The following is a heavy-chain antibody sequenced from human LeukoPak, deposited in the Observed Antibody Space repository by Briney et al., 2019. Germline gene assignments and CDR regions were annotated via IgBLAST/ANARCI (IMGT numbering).Heavy chain of an antibody. Sequence: GGSLRLSCAASGFTVSSNYMSWVRQAPGEGLEWVSVIYSGGSTYYADSVKGRFTISRDNSKNTLYLQMNSLRAEDTAVYYCAKVPMDAGWLVLDYWGQGTLVTVSS. D-gene: IGHD6-19*01. CDR1: GFTVSSNY. CDR3: AKVPMDAGWLVLDY. V-gene: IGHV3-66*01. CDR2: IYSGGST. J-gene: IGHJ4*02.